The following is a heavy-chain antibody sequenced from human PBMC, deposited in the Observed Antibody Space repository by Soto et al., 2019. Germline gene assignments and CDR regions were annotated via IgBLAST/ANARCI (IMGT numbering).Heavy chain of an antibody. CDR3: ATATTVTTTYALYENWFDP. D-gene: IGHD4-17*01. J-gene: IGHJ5*02. V-gene: IGHV4-34*01. Sequence: QVQLQQWGAGLLKPSETLSLTCAVYGGSFSGYYWSWIRQPPGKGLEWIGEINHSGSTNYNPSLKSRVTISVDTSKNQFSLKLSSVTAADTAVYYCATATTVTTTYALYENWFDPWGQGALVTVSS. CDR1: GGSFSGYY. CDR2: INHSGST.